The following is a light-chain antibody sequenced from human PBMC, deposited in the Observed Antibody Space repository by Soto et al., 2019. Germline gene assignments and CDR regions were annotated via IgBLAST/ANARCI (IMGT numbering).Light chain of an antibody. Sequence: LSLSPGERATLSCRASQSVSNDFLAWYQQKPGQAPRLLIYGASTRATDVPDRFSGSGSGADFTLTISRLEPEDFAVYYCQQYGSSPPRTFGQGTKVDIK. CDR3: QQYGSSPPRT. CDR2: GAS. J-gene: IGKJ1*01. V-gene: IGKV3-20*01. CDR1: QSVSNDF.